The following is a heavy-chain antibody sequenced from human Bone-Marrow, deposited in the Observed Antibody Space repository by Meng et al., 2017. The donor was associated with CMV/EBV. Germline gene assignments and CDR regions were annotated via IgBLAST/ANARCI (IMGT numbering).Heavy chain of an antibody. CDR3: ARAVGPTIVDALDI. CDR1: GFTFSSYS. Sequence: GESLKISCAASGFTFSSYSMNWVRQAPGKGLEWVSSISSSSSYIYYADSVKGRFTISRDNAKNSLYLQMNSLRAEDTALYYCARAVGPTIVDALDIWGQGTLVTVSS. CDR2: ISSSSSYI. D-gene: IGHD1-26*01. V-gene: IGHV3-21*04. J-gene: IGHJ3*02.